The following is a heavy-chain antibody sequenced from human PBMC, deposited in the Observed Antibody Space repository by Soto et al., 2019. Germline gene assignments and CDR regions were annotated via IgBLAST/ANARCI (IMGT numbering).Heavy chain of an antibody. CDR3: ARELDGIDV. V-gene: IGHV3-48*04. CDR2: ITSSGSTT. CDR1: GFTFSSYS. Sequence: GGSLRLSCAASGFTFSSYSMNWVRQAPGKGLEWVSYITSSGSTTKYADPVKGRFTISRDNAKNSLYLQMNSLRAEDTAVYYCARELDGIDVWGQGTTVTVSS. J-gene: IGHJ6*02.